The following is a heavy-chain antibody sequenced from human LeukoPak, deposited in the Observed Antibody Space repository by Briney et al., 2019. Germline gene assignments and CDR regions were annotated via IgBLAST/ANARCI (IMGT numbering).Heavy chain of an antibody. CDR1: GFTFSSYA. D-gene: IGHD5-24*01. J-gene: IGHJ4*02. CDR2: ISYDGSNK. CDR3: ARDRDGYNSV. Sequence: GGSLRLSCAASGFTFSSYAMHWVRQAPGKGLEWVAVISYDGSNKYYADSVKGRFTISRDNSKNTLYLQMNSLRAEDTAVYYCARDRDGYNSVWGQGTLVTVSS. V-gene: IGHV3-30*01.